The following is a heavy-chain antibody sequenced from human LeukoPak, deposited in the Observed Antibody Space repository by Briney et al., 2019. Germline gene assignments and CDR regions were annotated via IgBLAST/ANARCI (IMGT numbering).Heavy chain of an antibody. J-gene: IGHJ4*02. D-gene: IGHD3-9*01. V-gene: IGHV3-48*03. CDR2: ITSSGSTI. CDR1: GFTFSSYE. CDR3: AKNDWSSSFYFDY. Sequence: PGGSLRLSCAASGFTFSSYEMNWVRQAPGKGLEWVTYITSSGSTIYYADSVKGRFTISRDNAENSLYLKMNSLRAEDTAVYYCAKNDWSSSFYFDYWGQGTLVTVSS.